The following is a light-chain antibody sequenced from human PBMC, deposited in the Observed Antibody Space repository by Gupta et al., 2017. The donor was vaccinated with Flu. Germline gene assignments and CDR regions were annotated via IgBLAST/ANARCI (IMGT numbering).Light chain of an antibody. CDR3: QQYESHPPT. J-gene: IGKJ5*01. CDR1: QGIKIN. Sequence: EIQTTQSPSSLSASVGDRVTITCRAGQGIKINLAWFQQKPGQAPKSLIHGASSLQSGVPARFSGTGSRTSFTLIITSLQPEDFGTYFCQQYESHPPTFGQGTRLE. V-gene: IGKV1-16*01. CDR2: GAS.